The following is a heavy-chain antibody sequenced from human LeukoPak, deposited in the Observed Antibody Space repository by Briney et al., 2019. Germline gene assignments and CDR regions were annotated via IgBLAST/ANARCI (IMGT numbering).Heavy chain of an antibody. CDR3: ARTHPFDY. CDR1: GFTFRSYW. CDR2: IKQDGSEK. Sequence: GSLRLSCAASGFTFRSYWMTWVRQAPGKGLEWVANIKQDGSEKYYVDSVKGRITISRDNAKNSLYLQMNSLRAEDTAVYYCARTHPFDYWGQGTLVTVSS. V-gene: IGHV3-7*03. J-gene: IGHJ4*02.